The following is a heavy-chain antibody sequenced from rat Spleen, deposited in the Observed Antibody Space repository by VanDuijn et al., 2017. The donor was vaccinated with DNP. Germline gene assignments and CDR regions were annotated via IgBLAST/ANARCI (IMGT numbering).Heavy chain of an antibody. J-gene: IGHJ2*01. Sequence: EVQLVESGGGLVQPGRSLKLSCAASGFTFSNYDMAWVRQAPTKGLEWVASINPSGDSSYYGASVKGRFTISRDNAKSTLYLQMDSLRSEDMATYYCIRWNSGHLDYWGQGVMVTVSS. V-gene: IGHV5-25*01. CDR2: INPSGDSS. CDR1: GFTFSNYD. D-gene: IGHD4-3*01. CDR3: IRWNSGHLDY.